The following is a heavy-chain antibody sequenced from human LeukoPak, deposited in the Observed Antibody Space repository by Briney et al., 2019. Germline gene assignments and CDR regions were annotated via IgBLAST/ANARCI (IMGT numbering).Heavy chain of an antibody. CDR3: AREKDEAFDV. J-gene: IGHJ2*01. CDR1: GFIFSSYS. V-gene: IGHV3-21*01. Sequence: PGGSLRLSCAASGFIFSSYSMNWVRQAPGKGLEWVSSIGSRSTSIYYADSVKGRFTISRDNAKNSLFLQMNSLRAEDTAVYYCAREKDEAFDVWGRGTLVTVSS. CDR2: IGSRSTSI.